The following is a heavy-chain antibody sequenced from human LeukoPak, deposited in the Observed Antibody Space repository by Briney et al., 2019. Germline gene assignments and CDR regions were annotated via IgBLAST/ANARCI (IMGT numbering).Heavy chain of an antibody. CDR1: GFTFSSYA. CDR3: ARGETYYYGSGSHLTGYYYYYGMDV. J-gene: IGHJ6*02. D-gene: IGHD3-10*01. CDR2: ISYDGSNK. V-gene: IGHV3-30-3*01. Sequence: GRSLRLSCAASGFTFSSYAMHWVRQAPGKGLEWVAVISYDGSNKYYAGSVKGRFTISRDNSKNTLYLQMNSLRAEDTAVYYCARGETYYYGSGSHLTGYYYYYGMDVWGQGTTVTVSS.